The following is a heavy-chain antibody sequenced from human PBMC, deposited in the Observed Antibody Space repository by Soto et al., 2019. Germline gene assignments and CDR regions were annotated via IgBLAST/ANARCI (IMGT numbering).Heavy chain of an antibody. V-gene: IGHV3-23*01. CDR1: GFTFSSYA. J-gene: IGHJ6*02. CDR3: AKNVWGITIFGGMDV. CDR2: ISGSGGST. Sequence: EVQLLESGGGLVQPGGSLRLSCAASGFTFSSYAMSWVRQAPGKGLEWVSAISGSGGSTYFADSVKGRFTISRDNSKNTLYLQMNSLRAEDTAVYYCAKNVWGITIFGGMDVWGQGTTVTVSS. D-gene: IGHD3-9*01.